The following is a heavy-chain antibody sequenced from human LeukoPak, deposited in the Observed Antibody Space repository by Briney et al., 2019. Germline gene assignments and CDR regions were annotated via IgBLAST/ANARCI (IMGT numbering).Heavy chain of an antibody. D-gene: IGHD1-26*01. V-gene: IGHV4-4*02. CDR3: ARSPSGSSSRWFDA. CDR2: IYHSETT. CDR1: GDSISTNSW. J-gene: IGHJ5*02. Sequence: PSGTLSLTCAVPGDSISTNSWWNWVRQAPGKGLEWIAEIYHSETTNYNPSLKSRVTMSLDKSKNLFSLKLSSVTAADTAVYYCARSPSGSSSRWFDAWGQGTLVTVSS.